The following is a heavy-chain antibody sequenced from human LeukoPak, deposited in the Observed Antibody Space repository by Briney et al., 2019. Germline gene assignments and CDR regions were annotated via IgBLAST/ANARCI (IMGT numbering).Heavy chain of an antibody. CDR2: ISAYNGNT. CDR1: GYTFTSYG. V-gene: IGHV1-18*01. Sequence: ASVKVSCKASGYTFTSYGISWVRQAPGQGLEWMGWISAYNGNTNYAQKLQGRVTMTTDTSTSTAYMKLRSLRSDDTAVYYCARVSETYYYDSSGYPRGYYYYYYMDVWGKGTTVTVSS. D-gene: IGHD3-22*01. J-gene: IGHJ6*03. CDR3: ARVSETYYYDSSGYPRGYYYYYYMDV.